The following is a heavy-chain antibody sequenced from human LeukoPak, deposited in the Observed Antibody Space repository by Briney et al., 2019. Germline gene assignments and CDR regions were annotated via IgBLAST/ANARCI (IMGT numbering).Heavy chain of an antibody. CDR1: GFTVSSNY. CDR3: ARSYGSGIYFIDY. Sequence: GGSLRLSCAASGFTVSSNYMSWVRQAPGKGLEWVSVIYSGGSTYYADSVKGRFTISRDNSKNTLYLQMNSRRAEDTAVYYCARSYGSGIYFIDYWGEGTLVTVSS. CDR2: IYSGGST. V-gene: IGHV3-53*01. D-gene: IGHD3-10*01. J-gene: IGHJ4*02.